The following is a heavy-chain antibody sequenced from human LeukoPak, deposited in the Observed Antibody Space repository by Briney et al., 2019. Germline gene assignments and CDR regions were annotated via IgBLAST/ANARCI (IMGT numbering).Heavy chain of an antibody. D-gene: IGHD1-26*01. CDR2: ITPVINTA. CDR3: ARVNLRGSNYNWFDP. J-gene: IGHJ5*02. Sequence: WASVKVSCKTSGGTFLSHTFSWVRQAPGQGLAWMGKITPVINTANYAQTFQGRVSIYADKSTTTVYMDLSGLRPDDTAVYYCARVNLRGSNYNWFDPWGQGTLVTVAS. CDR1: GGTFLSHT. V-gene: IGHV1-69*08.